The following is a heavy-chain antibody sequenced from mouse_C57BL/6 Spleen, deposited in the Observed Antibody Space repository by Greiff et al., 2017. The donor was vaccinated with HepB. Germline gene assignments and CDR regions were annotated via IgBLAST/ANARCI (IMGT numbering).Heavy chain of an antibody. V-gene: IGHV1-4*01. Sequence: VQLQQSGAELARPGASVKMSCKASGYTFTSYTMHWVNQRPGQGLEWIGYINPSSGYTKYNQKFKDKATLTADKSSSTAYMQLSSLTTEDSAVYYCARSSDDYDRAWFAYWGQGTLVTVSA. J-gene: IGHJ3*01. D-gene: IGHD2-4*01. CDR1: GYTFTSYT. CDR2: INPSSGYT. CDR3: ARSSDDYDRAWFAY.